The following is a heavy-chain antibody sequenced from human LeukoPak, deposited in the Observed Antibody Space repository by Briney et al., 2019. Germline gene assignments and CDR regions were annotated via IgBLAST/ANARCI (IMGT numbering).Heavy chain of an antibody. J-gene: IGHJ4*02. V-gene: IGHV4-30-2*01. CDR2: IYHSGST. D-gene: IGHD3-9*01. CDR3: ARAIRYPVSFDY. CDR1: GGSISSGGYS. Sequence: PSETLSLTCAVSGGSISSGGYSWSWIRQPPGKGLEWIGYIYHSGSTYYNPSLKSRVTISVDRSKNQFSLKLSSVTAADTAVYYCARAIRYPVSFDYWGQGTPVTVSS.